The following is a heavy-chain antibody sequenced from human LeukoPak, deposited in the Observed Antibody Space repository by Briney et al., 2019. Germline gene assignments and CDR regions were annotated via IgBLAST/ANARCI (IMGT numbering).Heavy chain of an antibody. CDR1: GGSISSGGYS. CDR2: IYHSGST. V-gene: IGHV4-30-2*01. J-gene: IGHJ4*02. Sequence: NASQTLSLTCAVSGGSISSGGYSWSWIRQPPGKGLEWIGYIYHSGSTYYNPSLKSRVTISVDRSKNQFSLKLSSVTAADTAVYYCARALNTHYYDSSGYYYAPYYFDYWGQGTLVTVSS. CDR3: ARALNTHYYDSSGYYYAPYYFDY. D-gene: IGHD3-22*01.